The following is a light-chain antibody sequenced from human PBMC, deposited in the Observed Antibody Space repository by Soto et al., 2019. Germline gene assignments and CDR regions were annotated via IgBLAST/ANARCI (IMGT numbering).Light chain of an antibody. Sequence: SSVVTQPPSVSVAPGQTARVTCGETDIGSKSVHWHQQKPGQAPVLVVYDDRDRPSGIPERFSGSNSGNTATLTIRRVEAGDEADYYCRVWDSSSAHWVFGGGTKLTVL. V-gene: IGLV3-21*02. CDR1: DIGSKS. CDR3: RVWDSSSAHWV. CDR2: DDR. J-gene: IGLJ3*02.